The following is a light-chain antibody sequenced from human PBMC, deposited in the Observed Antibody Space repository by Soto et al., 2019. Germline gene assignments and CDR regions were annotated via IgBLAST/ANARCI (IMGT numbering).Light chain of an antibody. CDR2: EVS. Sequence: QSVLTQPASVSGSPGQSITISCTGTTSDVGSYDLVSWYQQHPGKAPKIMIYEVSKRPSGDSNRFSGYKSGNTASLTISGLQAEDEADYYCCSYAGGRSPYVFGTGTKVTVL. V-gene: IGLV2-23*02. CDR1: TSDVGSYDL. CDR3: CSYAGGRSPYV. J-gene: IGLJ1*01.